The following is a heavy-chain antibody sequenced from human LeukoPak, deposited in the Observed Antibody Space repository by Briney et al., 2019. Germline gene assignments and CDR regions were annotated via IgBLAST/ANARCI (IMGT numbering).Heavy chain of an antibody. CDR3: ARDSENYDILTGDSYYYYMDV. V-gene: IGHV3-21*01. J-gene: IGHJ6*03. D-gene: IGHD3-9*01. CDR1: GFTFSTYT. CDR2: ITSSSYI. Sequence: GGSLRLSCAASGFTFSTYTMNWVRQAPGKGLEWVSSITSSSYIYYADSVKGRFTISRDNAKNSLHLQMNSLRVEDTAVYYCARDSENYDILTGDSYYYYMDVWGKGTTVTVSS.